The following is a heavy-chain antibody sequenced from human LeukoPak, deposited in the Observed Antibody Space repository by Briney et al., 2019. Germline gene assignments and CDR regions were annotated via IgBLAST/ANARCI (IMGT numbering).Heavy chain of an antibody. D-gene: IGHD5-18*01. CDR2: INPNSGGT. J-gene: IGHJ5*02. CDR3: AGGYSYAAHWFDP. CDR1: GYTFTGYY. Sequence: GASVKVSCKASGYTFTGYYMHWVRQAPGQGLEWMGWINPNSGGTNYAQKFQGRVTMTRDTSISTAYMELSRLRSDDTAVYYCAGGYSYAAHWFDPWGQGTLVTVSS. V-gene: IGHV1-2*02.